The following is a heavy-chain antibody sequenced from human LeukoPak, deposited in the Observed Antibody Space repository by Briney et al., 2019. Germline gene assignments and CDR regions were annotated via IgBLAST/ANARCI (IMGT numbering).Heavy chain of an antibody. CDR2: ISNDGSNK. V-gene: IGHV3-30*18. J-gene: IGHJ5*02. D-gene: IGHD3-10*01. Sequence: PGGSLRLSCVASGITFSYYGIHWVRQAPGKGLEWVASISNDGSNKYYADSVKGRFSISRDNSKNTLYLQMNSLRVEDTAVYYCAKDRGMARGIVISNWFDPWGQGTLVTVSS. CDR1: GITFSYYG. CDR3: AKDRGMARGIVISNWFDP.